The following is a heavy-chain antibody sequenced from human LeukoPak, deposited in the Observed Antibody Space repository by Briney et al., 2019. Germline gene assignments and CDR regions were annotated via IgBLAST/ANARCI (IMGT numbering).Heavy chain of an antibody. CDR2: IIPILGIA. CDR1: GGTFSSYA. D-gene: IGHD3-9*01. J-gene: IGHJ4*02. CDR3: ARGGDILTGYYIY. V-gene: IGHV1-69*04. Sequence: SVKVSCKASGGTFSSYAISWVRQAPGQGLEWMGRIIPILGIANYAQKFQGRVTITADKSTSTAYMELSSLRSEDTAVYYCARGGDILTGYYIYWGQGTLVTVSS.